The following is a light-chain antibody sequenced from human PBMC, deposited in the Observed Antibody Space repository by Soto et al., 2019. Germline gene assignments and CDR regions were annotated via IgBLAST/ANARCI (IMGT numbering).Light chain of an antibody. CDR2: GAS. CDR1: QSLGNV. CDR3: LQDINYPWT. V-gene: IGKV1-6*01. Sequence: PLTQSPSALSATVRDRVTITCRASQSLGNVLGWYQQKPGKAPKVLIYGASNLQSGVPPRFSGSGSGTDFTLAIGSLQPEDSATYYCLQDINYPWTFGQGAMADI. J-gene: IGKJ1*01.